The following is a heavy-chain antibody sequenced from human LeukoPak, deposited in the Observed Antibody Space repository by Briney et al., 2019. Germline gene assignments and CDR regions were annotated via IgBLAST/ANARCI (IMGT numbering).Heavy chain of an antibody. V-gene: IGHV3-11*04. D-gene: IGHD1-26*01. CDR1: GLTFSEYY. Sequence: KPGGSLRLSCAASGLTFSEYYAGWIRQAPGRGLQWLSYISGSGSDINYADSVRGRFAISRDNAKNSLYLQLNSLRAEDTAIYYCASGPQIREPDCWGQGTLVTVSS. CDR3: ASGPQIREPDC. CDR2: ISGSGSDI. J-gene: IGHJ4*02.